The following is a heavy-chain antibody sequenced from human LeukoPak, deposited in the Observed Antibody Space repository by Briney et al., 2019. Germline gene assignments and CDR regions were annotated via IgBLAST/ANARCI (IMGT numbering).Heavy chain of an antibody. D-gene: IGHD3-16*01. CDR2: MNPNSGNT. Sequence: ASVKVSCKASGYTFTSYDINWVRQATGQGLEWMGWMNPNSGNTGYAQKFQGRVTMTRNTSISTAYMELSSLRSEDTAVYYCAREQKDYVWGSYLRPPHFDYWGQGTLVTVSS. V-gene: IGHV1-8*01. CDR1: GYTFTSYD. J-gene: IGHJ4*02. CDR3: AREQKDYVWGSYLRPPHFDY.